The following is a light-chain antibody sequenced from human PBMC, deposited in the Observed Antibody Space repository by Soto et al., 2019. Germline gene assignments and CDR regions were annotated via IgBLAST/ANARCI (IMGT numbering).Light chain of an antibody. CDR2: RNN. J-gene: IGLJ3*02. CDR1: YSNIGTND. Sequence: QSVLTQPPSASGTPGQSVTISCSGSYSNIGTNDVNWYQQLPGTAPKLLVYRNNKRPSGVPDRFSGSRSGTSASLAIRGLQSEDEADYYCGVWDDSLNGRVFGGGTKLNVL. CDR3: GVWDDSLNGRV. V-gene: IGLV1-44*01.